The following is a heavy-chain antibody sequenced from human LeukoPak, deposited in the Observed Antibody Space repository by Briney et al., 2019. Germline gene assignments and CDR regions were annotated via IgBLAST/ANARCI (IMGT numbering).Heavy chain of an antibody. J-gene: IGHJ4*02. CDR1: GGSFSGYY. V-gene: IGHV4-34*01. CDR2: IYYSGST. D-gene: IGHD3-22*01. Sequence: SETLSLTCAVYGGSFSGYYWSWIRQPPGKGLEWIGCIYYSGSTYYNPSLKSRVTISVDTSKNHFSLKLSSVTAADTAVYYCARTFYYDSSGYSPYWYWGQGTLVTVSS. CDR3: ARTFYYDSSGYSPYWY.